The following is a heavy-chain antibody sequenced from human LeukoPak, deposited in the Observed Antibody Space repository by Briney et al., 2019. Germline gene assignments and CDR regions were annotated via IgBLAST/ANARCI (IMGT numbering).Heavy chain of an antibody. D-gene: IGHD3-16*01. CDR1: GGSFSAYY. J-gene: IGHJ6*03. CDR2: INYSGST. Sequence: PSETLSLTCTVYGGSFSAYYWHWFRQPPGKGLEWIGEINYSGSTKYNPSHKSRVTISIDTSKNQFSLKLSSVTAADTAVYYCAQWGNNMDVWGKGTTVTVSS. CDR3: AQWGNNMDV. V-gene: IGHV4-34*01.